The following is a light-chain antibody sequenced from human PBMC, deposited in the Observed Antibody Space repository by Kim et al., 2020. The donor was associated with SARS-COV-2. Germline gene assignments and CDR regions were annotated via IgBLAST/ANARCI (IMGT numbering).Light chain of an antibody. Sequence: QSVLTQPPSASGAPGQRVTISCSGSSSNIGSNYVYWYQQHPGTAPKHLIYRNNQRPSGVPDRFSGSKSGTSASLAISGLRSEDEADYYCAAWDDSLSGWVFGGGTQLTVL. CDR3: AAWDDSLSGWV. CDR2: RNN. J-gene: IGLJ3*02. CDR1: SSNIGSNY. V-gene: IGLV1-47*01.